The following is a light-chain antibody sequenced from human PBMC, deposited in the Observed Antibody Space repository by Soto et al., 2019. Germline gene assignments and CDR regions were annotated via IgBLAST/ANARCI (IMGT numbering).Light chain of an antibody. CDR2: SNY. V-gene: IGLV1-44*01. J-gene: IGLJ2*01. CDR1: SSNIGSNT. Sequence: QSVLTQPPSASGTPGQGVTISCSGSSSNIGSNTVNWYQQLPGTAPKLLIYSNYQRPSGVPDRFSGSKSGTSASLAISGLQSEDEADYYCAAWDDSLNGPVFGGGTQLTVL. CDR3: AAWDDSLNGPV.